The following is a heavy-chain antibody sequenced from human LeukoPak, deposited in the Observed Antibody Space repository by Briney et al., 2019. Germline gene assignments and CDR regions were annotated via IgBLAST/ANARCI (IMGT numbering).Heavy chain of an antibody. Sequence: PSETLSLTCAVYGGSFSDYYWSWIRQPPGKGLEWIGEINHSGSTNYNLSLKSRVTISVDTSKSQFSLKLSSVTAADTAVYYCARTPPPGATAYGAVDYWGQGTLVTVSS. D-gene: IGHD3-16*01. CDR1: GGSFSDYY. CDR3: ARTPPPGATAYGAVDY. CDR2: INHSGST. V-gene: IGHV4-34*01. J-gene: IGHJ4*02.